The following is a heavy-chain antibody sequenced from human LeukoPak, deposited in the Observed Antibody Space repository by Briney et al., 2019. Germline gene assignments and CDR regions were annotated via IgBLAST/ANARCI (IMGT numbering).Heavy chain of an antibody. J-gene: IGHJ4*02. CDR1: GYTFTSYG. D-gene: IGHD3-10*01. V-gene: IGHV1-18*01. CDR3: ARGPGVFGRDY. Sequence: GASVKVSCKASGYTFTSYGISWVRQAPGQGLEWMGWISAYNGNTNYAQKLQGRVTMTTDTSTSTVYMELSSLRSEDTAVYYCARGPGVFGRDYWGQGTLVTVSS. CDR2: ISAYNGNT.